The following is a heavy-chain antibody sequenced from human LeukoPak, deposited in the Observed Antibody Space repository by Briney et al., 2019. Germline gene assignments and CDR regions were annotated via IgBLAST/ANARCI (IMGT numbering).Heavy chain of an antibody. CDR2: IYHSGST. D-gene: IGHD1-26*01. CDR3: ARDQYSGSYYFDY. V-gene: IGHV4-4*02. Sequence: SGTLSLTCAVSGGSISSSNWWSWVRQPPGKGLEWIGEIYHSGSTNYNPSLKSRVTISVDRSKNQFSLKLSSVTAADTAVYYCARDQYSGSYYFDYWGQGTLVTVSS. CDR1: GGSISSSNW. J-gene: IGHJ4*02.